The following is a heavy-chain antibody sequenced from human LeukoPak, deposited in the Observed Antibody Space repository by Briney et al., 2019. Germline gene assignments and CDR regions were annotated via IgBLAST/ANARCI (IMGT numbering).Heavy chain of an antibody. CDR3: AREGDYYDSSGYYYPTDY. D-gene: IGHD3-22*01. J-gene: IGHJ4*02. CDR2: ISGSGGST. CDR1: GFTFSSYA. Sequence: GGSLRLSCAASGFTFSSYAMSWVRQAPGKGLEWVSAISGSGGSTYYADSVKGRFTISRDNSKNTLYLQMNSLRAEDTAVYYCAREGDYYDSSGYYYPTDYWGQGTLVSVSS. V-gene: IGHV3-23*01.